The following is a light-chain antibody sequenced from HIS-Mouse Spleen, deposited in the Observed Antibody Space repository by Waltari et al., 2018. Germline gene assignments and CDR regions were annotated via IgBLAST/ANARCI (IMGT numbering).Light chain of an antibody. Sequence: SYELTQPPSVSVSPGQTARITCPGDALPKKYAYWYQQKSGQAPVLVIYEDRKRPSGIPERFSGSSSGTMGTLTISGAQVEDEADYYCYSTDSSGNHRVFGGGTKLTVL. V-gene: IGLV3-10*01. J-gene: IGLJ2*01. CDR3: YSTDSSGNHRV. CDR2: EDR. CDR1: ALPKKY.